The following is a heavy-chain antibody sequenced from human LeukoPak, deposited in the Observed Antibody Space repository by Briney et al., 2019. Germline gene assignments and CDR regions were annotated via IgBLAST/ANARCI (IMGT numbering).Heavy chain of an antibody. D-gene: IGHD6-19*01. J-gene: IGHJ2*01. V-gene: IGHV7-4-1*02. CDR2: INTNTGNP. CDR3: ARDSPPMGWLAHWYFDL. Sequence: ASVKVSCKASGYTFTSYAMNWVRQAPGQGLEWMGWINTNTGNPTYAQGFTGRFVFSLDTSVSTAYLQISSLKAEDTAVYYCARDSPPMGWLAHWYFDLWGRGTLVTVSS. CDR1: GYTFTSYA.